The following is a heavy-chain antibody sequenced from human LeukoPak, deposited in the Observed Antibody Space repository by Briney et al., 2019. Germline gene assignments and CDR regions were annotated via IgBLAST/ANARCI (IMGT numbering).Heavy chain of an antibody. CDR1: GFTFSSYG. CDR3: AAPGVPAATYYFDY. V-gene: IGHV3-30*02. CDR2: IRYDGSNK. Sequence: GGSLRLSCAASGFTFSSYGMHWVRQAPGKGLEWVAFIRYDGSNKYYADSVKGRFTISRDNSKSTLYLQMNSLRAEDTAVYYCAAPGVPAATYYFDYWGQGTLVTVSS. J-gene: IGHJ4*02. D-gene: IGHD2-2*01.